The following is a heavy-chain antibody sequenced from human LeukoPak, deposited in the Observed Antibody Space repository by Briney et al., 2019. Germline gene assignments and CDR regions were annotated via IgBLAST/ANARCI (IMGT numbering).Heavy chain of an antibody. Sequence: HPGGSLRLSCAASGFTFSSYAMSWVRQAPGKGLEWVSAISGSGGSTYYADSVKGRFTISRDNSKNTLYLQMNSLRAEDTAVYYCANAGTPLDYGDYGAVDYRGQGTLVTVSS. CDR1: GFTFSSYA. CDR2: ISGSGGST. D-gene: IGHD4-17*01. J-gene: IGHJ4*02. CDR3: ANAGTPLDYGDYGAVDY. V-gene: IGHV3-23*01.